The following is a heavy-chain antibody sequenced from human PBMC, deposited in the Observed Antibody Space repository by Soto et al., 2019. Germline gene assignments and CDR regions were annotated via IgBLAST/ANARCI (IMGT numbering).Heavy chain of an antibody. CDR1: GFPFSTYA. D-gene: IGHD2-21*02. CDR2: ISSDEDNK. V-gene: IGHV3-30-3*01. Sequence: GVSMSLSGSASGFPFSTYAIHWVRLAPGKGLEWVAVISSDEDNKYYADSVKGRFTVSRDNSKNTLYLQMNSLRAEDTAVYYCARDRLEYMVTGGDDWGQGTLVTFSS. CDR3: ARDRLEYMVTGGDD. J-gene: IGHJ4*02.